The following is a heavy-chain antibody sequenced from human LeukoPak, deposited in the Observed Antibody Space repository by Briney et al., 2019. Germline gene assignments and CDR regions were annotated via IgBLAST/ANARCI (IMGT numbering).Heavy chain of an antibody. D-gene: IGHD3-22*01. Sequence: GGSLRLSCAASGFTFSSYGMHWVRQAPGKGLEWVAVISYDGSNKYYADSVKGRFTIPRDNSKNTLYLQMNSLRAEDTAVYYCAKDASGYYSEYYFDYWGQGTLVTVSS. CDR1: GFTFSSYG. CDR3: AKDASGYYSEYYFDY. CDR2: ISYDGSNK. V-gene: IGHV3-30*18. J-gene: IGHJ4*02.